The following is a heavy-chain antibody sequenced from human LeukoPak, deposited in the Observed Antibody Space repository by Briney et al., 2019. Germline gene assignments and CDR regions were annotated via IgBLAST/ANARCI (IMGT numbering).Heavy chain of an antibody. CDR2: IIPIFGTA. J-gene: IGHJ6*03. CDR1: GGTFSSYA. D-gene: IGHD6-25*01. CDR3: ARDVGSGVGWYYYYYMYV. Sequence: SVKVSCKASGGTFSSYAISWVRQAPGQGLEWMGGIIPIFGTANYAQKFQGRVTITADKSTSTAYMELSSLRSEDTAVYYCARDVGSGVGWYYYYYMYVWGKGTTVTVSS. V-gene: IGHV1-69*06.